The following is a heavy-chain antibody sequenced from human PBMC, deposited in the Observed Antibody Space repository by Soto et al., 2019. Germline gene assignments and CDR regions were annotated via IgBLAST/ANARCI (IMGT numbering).Heavy chain of an antibody. Sequence: SETLYLTCSVSGGSVSSNIYYCTWIRQHPGKGPEWIGHIYYSGSTYYNPSLKSRVTISLDMSTKQFSLKLTSASAAGTAVYYCARGNDYDSSDNLFDYWGQGPLV. J-gene: IGHJ4*02. CDR2: IYYSGST. CDR1: GGSVSSNIYY. CDR3: ARGNDYDSSDNLFDY. V-gene: IGHV4-31*03. D-gene: IGHD3-22*01.